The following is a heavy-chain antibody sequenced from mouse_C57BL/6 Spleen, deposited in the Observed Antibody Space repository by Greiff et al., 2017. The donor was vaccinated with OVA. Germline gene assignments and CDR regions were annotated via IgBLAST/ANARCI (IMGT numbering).Heavy chain of an antibody. J-gene: IGHJ3*01. Sequence: DVKLVESGGGLVQPKGSLKLSCAASGFTFTSYAMNWVRQAPGKGLEWVARISSKSNNYATYYAVSVKDRFTISRDDSESILYLQMNTLKTEDTAVYYCVREEDRDVGFDYWGQGTMVTVSA. V-gene: IGHV10-1*01. D-gene: IGHD3-2*01. CDR1: GFTFTSYA. CDR3: VREEDRDVGFDY. CDR2: ISSKSNNYAT.